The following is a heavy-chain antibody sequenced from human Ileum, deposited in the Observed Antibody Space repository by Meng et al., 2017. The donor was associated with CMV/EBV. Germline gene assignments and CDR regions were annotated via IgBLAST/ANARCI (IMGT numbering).Heavy chain of an antibody. J-gene: IGHJ5*02. V-gene: IGHV3-7*01. D-gene: IGHD2-2*01. CDR3: ARDHSMYCPRTTCYGT. CDR1: GFTFSSSW. CDR2: IKQDGSEK. Sequence: GESLKISCEASGFTFSSSWMSWVRQAPGKGLEWVANIKQDGSEKYYVDSVQGRFTISRDNAKNSLFLQMNSLGAEDTAVYYCARDHSMYCPRTTCYGTWGQGNLVTVSS.